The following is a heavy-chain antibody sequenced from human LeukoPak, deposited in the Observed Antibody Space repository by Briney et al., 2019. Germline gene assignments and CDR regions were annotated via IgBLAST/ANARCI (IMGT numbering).Heavy chain of an antibody. D-gene: IGHD2-21*02. CDR2: IYSGGST. J-gene: IGHJ4*02. CDR1: GFTVSSNH. CDR3: ARVDCGGDCYFDY. V-gene: IGHV3-53*01. Sequence: PGGSLRLSCAASGFTVSSNHMSWVRQAPGKGLEWVSVIYSGGSTYYADSVKGRFTISRDNSKNTLYLQMNSLRAEDTAVYYCARVDCGGDCYFDYWGQGTLVTVSS.